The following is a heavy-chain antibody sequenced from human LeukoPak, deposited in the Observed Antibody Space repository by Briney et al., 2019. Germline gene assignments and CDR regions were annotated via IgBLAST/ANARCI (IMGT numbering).Heavy chain of an antibody. J-gene: IGHJ4*02. CDR1: SGSVSGHY. Sequence: SETLSLTCTVSSGSVSGHYWSWIREPPGKGLEWIGYIHYSGSTNSNPSLKSRVTLSIDTSKNQFSLELRSVTAADTAVFYCARTAMASIADYFDYWGQGLMVTVSS. D-gene: IGHD5-24*01. CDR2: IHYSGST. CDR3: ARTAMASIADYFDY. V-gene: IGHV4-59*02.